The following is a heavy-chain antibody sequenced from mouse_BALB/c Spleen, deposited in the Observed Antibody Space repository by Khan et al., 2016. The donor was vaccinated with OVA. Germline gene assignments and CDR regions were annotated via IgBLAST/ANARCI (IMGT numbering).Heavy chain of an antibody. D-gene: IGHD1-1*01. CDR1: GFTFSTYD. CDR3: ARLAYYYDSEGFAY. CDR2: ISTGGHYT. J-gene: IGHJ3*01. V-gene: IGHV5-6*01. Sequence: EVELVESGGDLVKPGGSLKLSCAASGFTFSTYDMSWVRQTPDKRLEWVATISTGGHYTYYPDSVKGRFTISRDNAKNTLYLQMTSLKSEDTAMFYCARLAYYYDSEGFAYWGQGTLVTGSA.